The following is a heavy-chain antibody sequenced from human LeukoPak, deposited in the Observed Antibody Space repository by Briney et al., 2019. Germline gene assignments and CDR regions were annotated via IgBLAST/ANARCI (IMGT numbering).Heavy chain of an antibody. Sequence: GGSLRLSCAASGFTFSSYSMNWVRQASGKGLEWVGRIRSKANSYATAYAASVKGRFTISRDDSKNTAYLQMNSLKTEDTAVYYCTREGKYDSTERNHLYGMDVWGQGTTVTVSS. V-gene: IGHV3-73*01. CDR1: GFTFSSYS. D-gene: IGHD3-22*01. CDR3: TREGKYDSTERNHLYGMDV. CDR2: IRSKANSYAT. J-gene: IGHJ6*02.